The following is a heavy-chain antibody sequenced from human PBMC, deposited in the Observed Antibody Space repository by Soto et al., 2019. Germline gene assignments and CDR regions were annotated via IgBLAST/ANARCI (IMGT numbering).Heavy chain of an antibody. CDR3: ARTRSSSWYYYYGMDV. CDR1: GYTFTSYY. V-gene: IGHV1-46*01. CDR2: INPSGGST. J-gene: IGHJ6*02. Sequence: ASVKVSCKASGYTFTSYYMHWVRQAPGQGLEWMGIINPSGGSTSYAQKFQGRVTMTRDTSTSTVYMELSSLRSEDTAVYYCARTRSSSWYYYYGMDVWGQGTTVTVSS. D-gene: IGHD6-13*01.